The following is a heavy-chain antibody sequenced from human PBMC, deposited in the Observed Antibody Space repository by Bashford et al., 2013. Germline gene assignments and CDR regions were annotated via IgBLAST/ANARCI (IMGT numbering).Heavy chain of an antibody. Sequence: SETLSLTCSVSAGSISNRGYWSWIRQHPGKGLEWIGYIHFTGTTYYNPSLRSRITISVDTFKNQFSLKLSSVTAADTAVYYCARALKIRDYYGSGSPSYYFDYWGQGTLVTVSS. J-gene: IGHJ4*02. CDR2: IHFTGTT. V-gene: IGHV4-31*03. CDR1: AGSISNRGY. CDR3: ARALKIRDYYGSGSPSYYFDY. D-gene: IGHD3-10*01.